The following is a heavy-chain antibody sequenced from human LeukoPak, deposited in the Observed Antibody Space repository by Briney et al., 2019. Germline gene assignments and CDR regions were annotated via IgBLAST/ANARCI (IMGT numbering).Heavy chain of an antibody. J-gene: IGHJ4*02. D-gene: IGHD6-13*01. CDR1: GFTFSSYG. CDR2: IRYDGSNK. CDR3: AKDSRTTYDSSWLYYFDS. Sequence: GGSLRLSCAASGFTFSSYGMHWVRQAPGKGLEWVAFIRYDGSNKYYADSVKGRFTISRDNSKNTLYLQMNSLRAEDTAVYYCAKDSRTTYDSSWLYYFDSWGQGTLVTVSS. V-gene: IGHV3-30*02.